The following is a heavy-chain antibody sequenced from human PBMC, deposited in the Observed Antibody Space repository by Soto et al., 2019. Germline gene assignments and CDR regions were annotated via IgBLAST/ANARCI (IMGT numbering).Heavy chain of an antibody. D-gene: IGHD5-12*01. CDR1: GGTFSSYA. CDR2: IIPIFGTA. V-gene: IGHV1-69*05. CDR3: ARHHGPTTSENWFDP. Sequence: WASVKVSCKASGGTFSSYAISWVRQAPGQGLEWMGGIIPIFGTANYAQKFQGRVTMTTDTSTTTAYLELRSLRSDDTAVYYCARHHGPTTSENWFDPWGQGTLVTVSS. J-gene: IGHJ5*02.